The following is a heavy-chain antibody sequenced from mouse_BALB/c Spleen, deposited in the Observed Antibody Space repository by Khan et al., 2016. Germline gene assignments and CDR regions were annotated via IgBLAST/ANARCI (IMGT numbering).Heavy chain of an antibody. Sequence: EVKLLESGGGLVHPGGSLKLSCAASGFDFSRYWLSWVRQAPGKGLEWIGEINPDSYTKNYTPSLKDKFIISREHAKNTLYLQMSKVRSEDTSLCYCASARYYVYLAYWGQGTLVTVSA. V-gene: IGHV4-1*02. CDR1: GFDFSRYW. CDR2: INPDSYTK. J-gene: IGHJ3*01. CDR3: ASARYYVYLAY. D-gene: IGHD1-1*01.